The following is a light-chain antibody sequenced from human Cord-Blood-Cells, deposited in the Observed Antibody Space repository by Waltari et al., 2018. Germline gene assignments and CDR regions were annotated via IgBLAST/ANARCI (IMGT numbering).Light chain of an antibody. J-gene: IGKJ1*01. CDR3: QQSYSTPWT. Sequence: DIHMTQSPSSLSASVGDRVTITCRASQSISSYLNWYQQKPGKAPKLLIYAASSLQSEVPSRFRGSGYGTDFTLTISSLQPEDFATYYCQQSYSTPWTFGQGTKVEIK. CDR1: QSISSY. CDR2: AAS. V-gene: IGKV1-39*01.